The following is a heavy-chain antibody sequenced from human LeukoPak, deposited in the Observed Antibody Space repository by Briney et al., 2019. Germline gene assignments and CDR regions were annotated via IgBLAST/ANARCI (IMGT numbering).Heavy chain of an antibody. D-gene: IGHD1-26*01. CDR1: GFTFSSYA. V-gene: IGHV3-48*02. CDR3: ARDRGGSGSYSDY. Sequence: GGSLRLSCAASGFTFSSYAMSWVRQAPGKGLEWISYISSSSGSIYYADSVKGRFTISRDNAKNSLYLQMNSLRDEDTAVYYCARDRGGSGSYSDYWGQGTLVTVSS. J-gene: IGHJ4*02. CDR2: ISSSSGSI.